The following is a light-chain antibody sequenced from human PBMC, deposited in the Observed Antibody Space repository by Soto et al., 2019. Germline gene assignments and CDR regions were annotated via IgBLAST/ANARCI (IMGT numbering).Light chain of an antibody. J-gene: IGLJ2*01. CDR1: TEAVTSGHY. CDR2: DTS. Sequence: QAVVTKEPSLPVSPGGSVTLTCDSSTEAVTSGHYPYWFQQKPGQAPRTLIYDTSNKHSWTPARFSGSLLGGKAALTLSGAQPEDEAEYYCLLSYGGGGVFVGGTQPTVL. V-gene: IGLV7-46*01. CDR3: LLSYGGGGV.